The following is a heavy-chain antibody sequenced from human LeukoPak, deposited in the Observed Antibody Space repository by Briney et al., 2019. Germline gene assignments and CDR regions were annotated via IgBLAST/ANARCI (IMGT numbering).Heavy chain of an antibody. Sequence: PSETLSLTRTVSRGSLSSVSNSWGWIRQPPGKGLEWLGSIYQSGSTYYNAPFKSRVTISVDTSKNQISLKLTSVTVADTAVYYCGSVDRGWFGVGEYWGQGTLVTVSS. CDR1: RGSLSSVSNS. V-gene: IGHV4-39*01. J-gene: IGHJ4*02. D-gene: IGHD3-10*01. CDR2: IYQSGST. CDR3: GSVDRGWFGVGEY.